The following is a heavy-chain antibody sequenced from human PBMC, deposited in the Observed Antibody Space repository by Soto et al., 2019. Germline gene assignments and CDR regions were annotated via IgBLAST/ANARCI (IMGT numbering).Heavy chain of an antibody. J-gene: IGHJ4*02. CDR1: GGTFSSYT. D-gene: IGHD3-10*01. V-gene: IGHV1-69*08. CDR2: IIPILGIA. Sequence: QVQLVQAGAEVKKPGSSVKVSCKASGGTFSSYTISLVRQAPVQGLEWMGRIIPILGIANYAPKFQGRVTITADKSTSTAYMERSSLRSEDTAVYYCATEEDYYCSGAFCDSWGQGTLVTVSS. CDR3: ATEEDYYCSGAFCDS.